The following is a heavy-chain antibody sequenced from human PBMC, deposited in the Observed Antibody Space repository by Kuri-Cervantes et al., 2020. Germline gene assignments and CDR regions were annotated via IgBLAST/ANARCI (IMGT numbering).Heavy chain of an antibody. CDR3: ARGTFHTKVVPADY. J-gene: IGHJ4*02. Sequence: GGSLRLSCAASGFTFSSYAMHWVRQAPGKGLEWVAVISYDGSNKYYADSVKGRFTISRDNSKNKLYLQMNSLRAEDTAAYYCARGTFHTKVVPADYWGQGTLVTVSS. CDR2: ISYDGSNK. CDR1: GFTFSSYA. D-gene: IGHD2-15*01. V-gene: IGHV3-30-3*01.